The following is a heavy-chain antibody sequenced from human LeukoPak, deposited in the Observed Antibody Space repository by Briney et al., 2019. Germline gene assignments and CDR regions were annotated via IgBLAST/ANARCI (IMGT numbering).Heavy chain of an antibody. CDR2: ISSSSSYI. D-gene: IGHD3-22*01. CDR3: ARDRSGYYSYFDY. J-gene: IGHJ4*02. Sequence: PGGSLRLSCAASGFTFSSYSMNWVRQAPGKGLEWVSSISSSSSYIYYADSVKGRFTISRDNAKNSLYLQMNSLRAEDTAVYYCARDRSGYYSYFDYWGRGTLVTVSS. CDR1: GFTFSSYS. V-gene: IGHV3-21*01.